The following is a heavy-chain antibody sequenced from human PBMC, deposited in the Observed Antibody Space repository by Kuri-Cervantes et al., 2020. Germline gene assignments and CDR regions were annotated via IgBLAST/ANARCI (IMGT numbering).Heavy chain of an antibody. D-gene: IGHD5-18*01. J-gene: IGHJ4*02. CDR1: GLTFSSYS. Sequence: GGSLRLSCAASGLTFSSYSMNWVRQAPGKGLEWVSSISSSSSYIYYADSVKGRFTISRDNAKNSLYLQMNSLRAEDTAVYYCAREDTAMVSVDYWGQGTLVTVSS. CDR3: AREDTAMVSVDY. V-gene: IGHV3-21*01. CDR2: ISSSSSYI.